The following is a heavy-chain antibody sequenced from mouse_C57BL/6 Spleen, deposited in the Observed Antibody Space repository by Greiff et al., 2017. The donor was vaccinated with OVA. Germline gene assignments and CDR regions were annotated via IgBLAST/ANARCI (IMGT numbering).Heavy chain of an antibody. Sequence: DVKLVESGGDLVKPGGSLKLSCAASGFTFSSYGMSWVRQTPDKRLEWVATISSGGSYTYYPDSVKGRFTISRDNAKNTLYLQMSSLKSEDTAMYYCARTADYYGSSPYYFDYWGQGTTLTVSS. J-gene: IGHJ2*01. CDR2: ISSGGSYT. CDR3: ARTADYYGSSPYYFDY. V-gene: IGHV5-6*02. CDR1: GFTFSSYG. D-gene: IGHD1-1*01.